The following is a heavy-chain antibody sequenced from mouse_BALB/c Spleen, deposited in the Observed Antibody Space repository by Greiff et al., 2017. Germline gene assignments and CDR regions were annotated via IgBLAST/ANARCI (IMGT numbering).Heavy chain of an antibody. CDR3: AQLTGTSWFAY. CDR1: GFNINDTY. CDR2: IDPANGNT. J-gene: IGHJ3*01. D-gene: IGHD4-1*01. V-gene: IGHV14-3*02. Sequence: VQLQQSGAELVKPGASVKLSCTASGFNINDTYMHWVKQRPEQGLEWIGRIDPANGNTKYDPKFQGKATITADTSSNTAYLQLSSLTSEDTAVYYCAQLTGTSWFAYWGQGTLVTVSA.